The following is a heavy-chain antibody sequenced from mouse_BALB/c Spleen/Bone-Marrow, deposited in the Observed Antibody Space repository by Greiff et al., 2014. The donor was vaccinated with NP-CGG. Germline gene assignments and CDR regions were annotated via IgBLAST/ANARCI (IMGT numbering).Heavy chain of an antibody. D-gene: IGHD4-1*01. CDR1: GYTFTSYW. V-gene: IGHV1-7*01. Sequence: QVQLKESGAELAKPGASVKMSCKASGYTFTSYWMHWVKQRPGQGLERIGYINPSTGYTEYNQKSKDKATLTADKSSSTAYMQLSSLTSEDSAVYYCARSRTGTYFDYWGQGTTLTVSS. CDR2: INPSTGYT. J-gene: IGHJ2*01. CDR3: ARSRTGTYFDY.